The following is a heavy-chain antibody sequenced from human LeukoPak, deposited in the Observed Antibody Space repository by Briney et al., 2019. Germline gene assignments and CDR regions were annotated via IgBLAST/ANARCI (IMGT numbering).Heavy chain of an antibody. CDR1: GYTSTSYD. V-gene: IGHV1-8*03. CDR3: ARQMATIINRAPWGFDY. J-gene: IGHJ4*02. CDR2: MNPNSGNT. Sequence: GASVKVSCKASGYTSTSYDINWVRQATGQGLEWMGWMNPNSGNTGYAQKFQGRVTITRNTSISTAYMELSSLRSEDTAVYYCARQMATIINRAPWGFDYWGQGTLVTVSS. D-gene: IGHD5-24*01.